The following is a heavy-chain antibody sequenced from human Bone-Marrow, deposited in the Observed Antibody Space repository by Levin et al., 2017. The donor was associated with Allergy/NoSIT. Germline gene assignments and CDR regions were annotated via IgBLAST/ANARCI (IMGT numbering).Heavy chain of an antibody. CDR1: GFTFSSYA. V-gene: IGHV3-30-3*01. J-gene: IGHJ6*02. CDR2: ISYDGSNK. CDR3: ARAGPIVVVVAAPGVDYYGMDV. D-gene: IGHD2-15*01. Sequence: QPGGSLRLSCAASGFTFSSYAMHWVRQAPGKGLEWVAVISYDGSNKYYADSVKGRFTISRDNSKNTLYLQMNSLRAEDTAVYYCARAGPIVVVVAAPGVDYYGMDVWGQGTTVTVSS.